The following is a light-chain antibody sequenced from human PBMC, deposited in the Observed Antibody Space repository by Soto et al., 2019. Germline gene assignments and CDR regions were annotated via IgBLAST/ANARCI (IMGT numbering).Light chain of an antibody. CDR1: QDIGNF. Sequence: DIQMTQSPSTLSASVGDRVTITYRASQDIGNFLAWYQQKPGKVPKLLIYAASTLQSGVPSRFSGSGSGTDFTLTISSLQPEDVATYYCQKCKVAPFTFGGGTKVDI. J-gene: IGKJ4*01. V-gene: IGKV1-27*01. CDR3: QKCKVAPFT. CDR2: AAS.